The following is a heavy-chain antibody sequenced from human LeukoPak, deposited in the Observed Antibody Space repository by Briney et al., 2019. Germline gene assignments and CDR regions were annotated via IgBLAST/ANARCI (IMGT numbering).Heavy chain of an antibody. Sequence: GGSLRLSCAASGFTFSSYWMHWVRRAPGKGLVWVSRINSDGSSTSYADSVKGRFTISRDDAKNTLYLQMNSLRAEDTAVYYCARDGDFYVWGSYRTPQNDYWGQGTLVTVSS. CDR3: ARDGDFYVWGSYRTPQNDY. J-gene: IGHJ4*02. V-gene: IGHV3-74*01. CDR2: INSDGSST. CDR1: GFTFSSYW. D-gene: IGHD3-16*02.